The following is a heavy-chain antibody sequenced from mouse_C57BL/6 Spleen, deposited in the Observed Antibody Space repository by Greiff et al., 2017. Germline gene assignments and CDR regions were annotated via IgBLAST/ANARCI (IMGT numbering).Heavy chain of an antibody. D-gene: IGHD2-4*01. V-gene: IGHV1-39*01. Sequence: EVQLQQSGPELVKPGASVKISCTASGYSFTDYNMNWVKQSNGKSLEWIGVINPNYGTTSYTQTFKGKATLTVDHSSSTAYMQLHSLTSEDSAVXDCARGGDYDGEGYYARDYWGQGTSVTVSA. J-gene: IGHJ4*01. CDR2: INPNYGTT. CDR1: GYSFTDYN. CDR3: ARGGDYDGEGYYARDY.